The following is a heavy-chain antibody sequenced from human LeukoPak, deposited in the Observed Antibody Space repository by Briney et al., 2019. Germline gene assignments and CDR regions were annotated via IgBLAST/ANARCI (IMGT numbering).Heavy chain of an antibody. CDR1: GFTFSSYA. J-gene: IGHJ4*02. V-gene: IGHV3-23*01. D-gene: IGHD5-18*01. Sequence: GGSLRLSCAASGFTFSSYAMSWVRQAPGKGLEWVSAISGSGGSTYYADSVKGRFTISRDNSKNTLYLQMNSLRAEDTSVYYCARTGYSYGYGYWGQGTLVTVSS. CDR3: ARTGYSYGYGY. CDR2: ISGSGGST.